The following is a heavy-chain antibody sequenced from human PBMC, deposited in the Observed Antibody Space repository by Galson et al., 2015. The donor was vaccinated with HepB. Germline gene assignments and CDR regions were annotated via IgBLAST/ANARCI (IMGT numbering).Heavy chain of an antibody. D-gene: IGHD3-16*01. CDR1: GFTFSSYG. CDR3: AKDRLLGGWKGPYGMDV. Sequence: SLRLSCAASGFTFSSYGMHWVRQAPGKGLEWVAVISYDGSNKYYADSVKGRFTISRDNSKDTLYLQMNSLRAEDTAVYYCAKDRLLGGWKGPYGMDVWGKGTTVTVSS. J-gene: IGHJ6*04. CDR2: ISYDGSNK. V-gene: IGHV3-30*18.